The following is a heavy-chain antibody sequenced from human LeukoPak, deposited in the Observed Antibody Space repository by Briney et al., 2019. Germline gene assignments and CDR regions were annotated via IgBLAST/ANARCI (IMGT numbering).Heavy chain of an antibody. D-gene: IGHD2-2*01. CDR2: IFYSGTT. CDR3: ARVYQSAEYYFDY. J-gene: IGHJ4*02. V-gene: IGHV4-59*01. CDR1: GDSISSDY. Sequence: PSETLSLTCNVSGDSISSDYWSWIRQSPEKGLEWIGFIFYSGTTSYNPSLQSRVTISLDTSKNQFSLKLTSVTAADTAVYYCARVYQSAEYYFDYWGQGNLVSVSS.